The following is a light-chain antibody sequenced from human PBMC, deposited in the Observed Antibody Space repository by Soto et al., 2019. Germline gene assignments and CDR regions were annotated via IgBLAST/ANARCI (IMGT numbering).Light chain of an antibody. CDR3: QQYNTYVKN. CDR2: DAS. Sequence: DIQMTQSPSTLSASVGDRVTITCRASQSISSWLAWYQQKPGKAPKLLIYDASSLESGVPSRFSGSGSGTDFTLTISGLQPDDFATYYCQQYNTYVKNFGQGTKVDIK. V-gene: IGKV1-5*01. J-gene: IGKJ2*01. CDR1: QSISSW.